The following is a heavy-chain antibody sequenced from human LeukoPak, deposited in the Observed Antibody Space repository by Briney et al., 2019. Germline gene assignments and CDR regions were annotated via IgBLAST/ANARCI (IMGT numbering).Heavy chain of an antibody. Sequence: GGSLRLSCAASGFTFSSYGMHWVRQAPGKGLEWVAVIWYDGSNKYYADSVKGRFTISRDNSKNTLYLQMNSLRAEDTAVYYCAKLEGYSYGLPRFDYWGQGTLVTVSS. V-gene: IGHV3-33*06. CDR3: AKLEGYSYGLPRFDY. CDR2: IWYDGSNK. D-gene: IGHD5-18*01. J-gene: IGHJ4*02. CDR1: GFTFSSYG.